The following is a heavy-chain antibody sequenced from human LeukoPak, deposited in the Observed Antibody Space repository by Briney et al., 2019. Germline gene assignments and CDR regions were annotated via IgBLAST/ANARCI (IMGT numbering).Heavy chain of an antibody. CDR3: ARVASLYYYDSSGLDY. J-gene: IGHJ4*02. V-gene: IGHV4-59*12. D-gene: IGHD3-22*01. Sequence: SETLSLTCTVSGGSISSYYWSWIRQPPGKGLEWIGYIYYSGSTNYNPSLKSRVTISVDTSKNQFSLKLSSVTAADTAVYYCARVASLYYYDSSGLDYWGQGTLVTVSS. CDR1: GGSISSYY. CDR2: IYYSGST.